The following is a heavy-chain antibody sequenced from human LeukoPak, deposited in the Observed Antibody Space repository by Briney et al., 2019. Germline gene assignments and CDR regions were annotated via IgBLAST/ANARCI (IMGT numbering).Heavy chain of an antibody. CDR2: IYHSGST. Sequence: PSETLSLTCTVSGYSISSGYYWGWIRQPPGKGLEWIGSIYHSGSTYYNPSLKSRVTISVDTSKNQFSLKLSSVTAADTAVYYCARGGEYSSSGQPDAFDIWGQGTMVTVSS. CDR1: GYSISSGYY. CDR3: ARGGEYSSSGQPDAFDI. D-gene: IGHD6-6*01. J-gene: IGHJ3*02. V-gene: IGHV4-38-2*02.